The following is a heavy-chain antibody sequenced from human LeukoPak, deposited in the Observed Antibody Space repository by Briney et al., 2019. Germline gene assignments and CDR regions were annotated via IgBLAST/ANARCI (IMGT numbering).Heavy chain of an antibody. CDR1: GFXFSSYS. V-gene: IGHV3-21*01. CDR2: ISSSTAYI. J-gene: IGHJ4*02. D-gene: IGHD6-19*01. CDR3: ARFRYSSGNSDY. Sequence: PGGSLRLSCAASGFXFSSYSINWVRQAPGKGLEWVSFISSSTAYIYYADSVKGRFTICRDNAKNSLYLQMNSLRAEDTAVYYCARFRYSSGNSDYWGQGTLVTVSS.